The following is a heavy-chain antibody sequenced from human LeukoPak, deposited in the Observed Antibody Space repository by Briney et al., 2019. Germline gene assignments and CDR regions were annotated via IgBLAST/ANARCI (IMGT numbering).Heavy chain of an antibody. V-gene: IGHV4-59*01. CDR3: ARLSIAAAGTYYYYYYYMDV. Sequence: SETLSLTCTVSGGSISSYYWSWIRQPPGKGLEWIGYIYYSGSTNYNPSLKSRVTISVDTSKNQFSLKLSSVTAADTAVYYCARLSIAAAGTYYYYYYYMDVWGKGTMVTVSS. CDR2: IYYSGST. CDR1: GGSISSYY. D-gene: IGHD6-13*01. J-gene: IGHJ6*03.